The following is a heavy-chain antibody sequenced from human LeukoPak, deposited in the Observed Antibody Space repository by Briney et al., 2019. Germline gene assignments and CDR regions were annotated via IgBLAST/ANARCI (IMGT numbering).Heavy chain of an antibody. Sequence: SETLSLTCTVSGGSISSSSYYWGWIRQPPGKGLEWIGSIYYSGSTYYNPSLKSRVTILVDTSKNQFSLKLSSVTAADTAVYYCARDRKVRGAAGLPDYWGQGTLVTVSS. D-gene: IGHD6-13*01. J-gene: IGHJ4*02. V-gene: IGHV4-39*07. CDR3: ARDRKVRGAAGLPDY. CDR2: IYYSGST. CDR1: GGSISSSSYY.